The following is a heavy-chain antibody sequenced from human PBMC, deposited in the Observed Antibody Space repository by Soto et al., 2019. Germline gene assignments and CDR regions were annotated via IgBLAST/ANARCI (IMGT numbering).Heavy chain of an antibody. CDR3: ARDIDYDIDY. D-gene: IGHD4-17*01. CDR2: IYPKEGRA. J-gene: IGHJ4*02. Sequence: QVQLVQSGAEVQRPGASVKVSCKTSGYIFKNYGISWVRQAPGQGLEWMGWIYPKEGRANFAQNFQGRVTLTTDTPTSTAYIELRSLRFDDYAVYFCARDIDYDIDYWGQGPLVTVSS. V-gene: IGHV1-18*01. CDR1: GYIFKNYG.